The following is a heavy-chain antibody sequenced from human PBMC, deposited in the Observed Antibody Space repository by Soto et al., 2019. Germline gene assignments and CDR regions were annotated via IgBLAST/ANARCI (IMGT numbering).Heavy chain of an antibody. CDR3: AKNYGDYAEYYFDY. CDR2: ISYDGSNK. D-gene: IGHD4-17*01. Sequence: PGGSLRLSCAASGFTFSSYGMHWVRQAPGKGLEWVAVISYDGSNKYYADSVKGRFTISRDNSKNTLYLQMNSLRAEDTAVYHCAKNYGDYAEYYFDYWGQGTLVTVSS. CDR1: GFTFSSYG. V-gene: IGHV3-30*18. J-gene: IGHJ4*02.